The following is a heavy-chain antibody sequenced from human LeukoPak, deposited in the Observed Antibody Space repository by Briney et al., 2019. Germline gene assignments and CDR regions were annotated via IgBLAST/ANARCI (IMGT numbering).Heavy chain of an antibody. D-gene: IGHD1-26*01. J-gene: IGHJ5*02. V-gene: IGHV3-48*01. Sequence: PGGSLRLSCAASGFTFSIYTMNWVRQAPGKGLEWISYISTNSGTIWYADSVKGRFSISRDNAKNSLFLHMNGLRAEDTAVYYCVRDLTIVGVAQVHHWGQGTLVTVSS. CDR3: VRDLTIVGVAQVHH. CDR1: GFTFSIYT. CDR2: ISTNSGTI.